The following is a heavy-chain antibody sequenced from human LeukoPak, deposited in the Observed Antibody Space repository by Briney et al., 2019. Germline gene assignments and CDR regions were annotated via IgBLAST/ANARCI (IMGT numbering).Heavy chain of an antibody. Sequence: SETLSLTCTVSGGSISSGSYYWSWIRQPAGKGLEWIGRIYTSGSTNYNPSLKSRVTISVDTSKNQFSLKLSSVTAADTAVYYCARSLTRRHYYGSGSYSIDYWGQGTLVTVSS. CDR2: IYTSGST. CDR1: GGSISSGSYY. CDR3: ARSLTRRHYYGSGSYSIDY. D-gene: IGHD3-10*01. J-gene: IGHJ4*02. V-gene: IGHV4-61*02.